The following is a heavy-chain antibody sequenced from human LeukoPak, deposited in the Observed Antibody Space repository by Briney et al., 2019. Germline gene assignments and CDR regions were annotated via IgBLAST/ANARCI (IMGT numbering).Heavy chain of an antibody. D-gene: IGHD2-8*01. CDR2: IYSGGST. V-gene: IGHV3-53*01. CDR1: GFTVSSNY. J-gene: IGHJ4*02. CDR3: ARDGVYRSSAPDY. Sequence: QTGGSLRLSCAASGFTVSSNYMSWVRQAPGKGLEWVSVIYSGGSTYYADSVKGRFTTSRDNAKKSLYLQMNSLRAEDTAVYYCARDGVYRSSAPDYWGQGTLVTVSS.